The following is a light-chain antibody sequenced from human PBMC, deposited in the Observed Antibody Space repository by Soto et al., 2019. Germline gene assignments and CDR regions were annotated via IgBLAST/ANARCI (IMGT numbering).Light chain of an antibody. V-gene: IGKV3-20*01. CDR2: GAS. CDR3: QQYGSSPQT. Sequence: EIVLTQSPGSRPLSPGERATLSCRASQSVSSSYLAWYQQKPGQAPRLLMYGASSRATGIPDRFSGSGSGTDFTLTISRLEPEDFAVYYCQQYGSSPQTFGQGTKVEIK. J-gene: IGKJ1*01. CDR1: QSVSSSY.